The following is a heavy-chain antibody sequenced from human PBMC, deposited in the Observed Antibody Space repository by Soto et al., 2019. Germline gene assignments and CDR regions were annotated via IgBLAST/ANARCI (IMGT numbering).Heavy chain of an antibody. CDR3: ARDLSSDSTGFRGYDL. CDR1: GGTVSSYA. Sequence: QVHLVQSGAEVQKAGSSVKVSCKASGGTVSSYAITWVRQAPGKGLEWMGVFIPIFVSAHYAQKFQGRVTLTADESTSTAYMELSGLRSEDTAIYYCARDLSSDSTGFRGYDLWGQGTLVTVSS. J-gene: IGHJ4*02. D-gene: IGHD3-10*01. V-gene: IGHV1-69*01. CDR2: FIPIFVSA.